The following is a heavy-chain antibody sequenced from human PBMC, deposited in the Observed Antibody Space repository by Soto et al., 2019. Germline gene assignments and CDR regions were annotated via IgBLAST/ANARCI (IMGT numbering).Heavy chain of an antibody. CDR3: ANHHYHYYDSSGKARHAFDI. Sequence: EVQLLESGGGLVHPGGSLRLSCAASGFTFSSYAMSWVRQAPGKGLVWVSAISGSGGSTYYADSVKGRFTISRDNSKNTLYLQMNRLRAEDTAVYYCANHHYHYYDSSGKARHAFDIWGQGTMVTVSS. CDR2: ISGSGGST. J-gene: IGHJ3*02. V-gene: IGHV3-23*01. CDR1: GFTFSSYA. D-gene: IGHD3-22*01.